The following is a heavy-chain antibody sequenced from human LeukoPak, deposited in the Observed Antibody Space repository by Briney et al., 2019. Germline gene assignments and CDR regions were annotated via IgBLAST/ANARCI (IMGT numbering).Heavy chain of an antibody. J-gene: IGHJ4*02. Sequence: GGSLRLSCAASGFTFTTYAMSWVRQAPGKGLEWVSSISGSGGSTYYVDSVKGRFTISRDNSKNTLYLQMNSLRAEDTALYYCARGGYYDILTGRIDYWGQGTLVTVSS. CDR2: ISGSGGST. V-gene: IGHV3-23*01. CDR1: GFTFTTYA. CDR3: ARGGYYDILTGRIDY. D-gene: IGHD3-9*01.